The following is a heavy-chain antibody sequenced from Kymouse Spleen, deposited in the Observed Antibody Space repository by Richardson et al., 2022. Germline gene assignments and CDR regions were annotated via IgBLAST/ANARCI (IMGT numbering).Heavy chain of an antibody. V-gene: IGHV3-73*02. CDR1: GFTFSGSA. J-gene: IGHJ4*02. Sequence: EVQLVESGGGLVQPGGSLKLSCAASGFTFSGSAMHWVRQASGKGLEWVGRIRSKANSYATAYAASVKGRFTISRDDSKNTAYLQMNSLKTEDTAVYYCTSGCSSTSCYDYWGQGTLVTVSS. CDR2: IRSKANSYAT. D-gene: IGHD2-2*02. CDR3: TSGCSSTSCYDY.